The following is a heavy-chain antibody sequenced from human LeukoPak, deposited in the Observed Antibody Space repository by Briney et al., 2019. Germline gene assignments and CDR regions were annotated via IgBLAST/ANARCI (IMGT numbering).Heavy chain of an antibody. J-gene: IGHJ4*02. Sequence: GASVKVSCKASGYTFTGYYIHWVRQAPGQGLEWMGWINPNSGGTNYAQKFQGRVTMTRDTSISTAYMELSRLRSDDTAVYYCATPRGGYNYDFDYWGQGTLVTVSS. V-gene: IGHV1-2*02. CDR2: INPNSGGT. CDR3: ATPRGGYNYDFDY. D-gene: IGHD5-24*01. CDR1: GYTFTGYY.